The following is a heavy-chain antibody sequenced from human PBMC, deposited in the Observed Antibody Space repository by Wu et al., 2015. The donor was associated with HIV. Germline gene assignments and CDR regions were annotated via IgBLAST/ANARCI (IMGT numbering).Heavy chain of an antibody. CDR1: GDGFTSYA. V-gene: IGHV1-69*05. J-gene: IGHJ6*02. CDR3: ARNTDSVATSLYSLGV. Sequence: QAQLVQLGAEVKKPGSSVKVTCKASGDGFTSYAVSWVRQAPGQGLEWMGGINPLFGTTKHGQKFQDRVRFTTDESKTTVYMELSSLRSEDTAVYYCARNTDSVATSLYSLGVWGQGTTVTVSS. CDR2: INPLFGTT. D-gene: IGHD5-12*01.